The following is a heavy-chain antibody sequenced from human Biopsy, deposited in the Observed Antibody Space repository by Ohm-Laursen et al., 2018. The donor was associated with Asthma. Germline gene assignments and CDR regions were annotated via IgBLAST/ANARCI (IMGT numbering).Heavy chain of an antibody. Sequence: GSLRLSCTASGFTFGDYWMSWVRQVPGKGLEWVANIKHDGSEKNHVDSLKGRFTISRDNAKNSLYLQMNSLRAEDTAVYYRARTFHFWSPYHAEHYQLWGQGTLVTVSS. V-gene: IGHV3-7*01. D-gene: IGHD3-3*02. CDR3: ARTFHFWSPYHAEHYQL. CDR1: GFTFGDYW. J-gene: IGHJ1*01. CDR2: IKHDGSEK.